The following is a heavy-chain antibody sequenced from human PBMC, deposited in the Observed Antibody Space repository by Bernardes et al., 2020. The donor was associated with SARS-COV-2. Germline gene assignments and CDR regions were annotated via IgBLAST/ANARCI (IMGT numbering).Heavy chain of an antibody. Sequence: VWSLSLSCAGSGFSFSRFAMAWVRQAPGKGLEIVAGVDGSSENIFYASSVRGRFTLSKDRSNNIVFLHMDSLTAADTGTYYCAKDFIVGDSLWYFDVWGRGTLVTVSS. CDR3: AKDFIVGDSLWYFDV. D-gene: IGHD4-17*01. J-gene: IGHJ2*01. V-gene: IGHV3-23*01. CDR1: GFSFSRFA. CDR2: VDGSSENI.